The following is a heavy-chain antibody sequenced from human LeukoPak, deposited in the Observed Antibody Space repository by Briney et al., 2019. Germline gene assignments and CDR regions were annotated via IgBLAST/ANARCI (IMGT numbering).Heavy chain of an antibody. CDR3: AKDALDSSGYYLGEYFQH. Sequence: GGSLRLSCAASGFTFSSHAMSWVRQAPGKGLEWVSSISGTGDTTHYADSVKGRFTISRDNFETTLYLQMNSLRAEDTAVYYCAKDALDSSGYYLGEYFQHWGQGTLVTVSS. D-gene: IGHD3-22*01. CDR1: GFTFSSHA. V-gene: IGHV3-23*01. J-gene: IGHJ1*01. CDR2: ISGTGDTT.